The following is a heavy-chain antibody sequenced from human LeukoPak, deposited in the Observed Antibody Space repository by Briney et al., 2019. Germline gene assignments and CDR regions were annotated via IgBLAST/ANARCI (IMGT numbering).Heavy chain of an antibody. J-gene: IGHJ1*01. D-gene: IGHD1-26*01. CDR1: GYSFTSYW. CDR3: ARALFGSYGPEYFQH. V-gene: IGHV5-51*01. CDR2: IYPGDSDT. Sequence: GESLKISCKGSGYSFTSYWIGWVRQMPGKGLEWMGIIYPGDSDTRYSPSFQGQVTISADKSISTAYLQWSSLKASDTAMYYCARALFGSYGPEYFQHWGQGTLVTVSS.